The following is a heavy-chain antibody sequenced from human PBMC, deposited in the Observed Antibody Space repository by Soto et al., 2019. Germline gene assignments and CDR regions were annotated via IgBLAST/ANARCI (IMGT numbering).Heavy chain of an antibody. CDR3: ARDRIHLDY. D-gene: IGHD5-18*01. CDR1: GFTFSTYW. J-gene: IGHJ4*02. CDR2: IKHDGSEK. Sequence: EVQLVESGGGLVQPGGSLKLTCSASGFTFSTYWLTWVRQAPGKGLEWVANIKHDGSEKFYVASVKGRFTISRDNAKNSLYLQMHRLRAEDTGVYYCARDRIHLDYWGQGTLVTVSS. V-gene: IGHV3-7*01.